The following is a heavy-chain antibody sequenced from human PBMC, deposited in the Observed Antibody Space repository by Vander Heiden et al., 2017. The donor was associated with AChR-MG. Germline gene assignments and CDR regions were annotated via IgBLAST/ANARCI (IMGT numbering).Heavy chain of an antibody. D-gene: IGHD6-13*01. V-gene: IGHV1-8*01. CDR2: MNPNSGNT. CDR3: ARAIGIAAADY. J-gene: IGHJ4*02. Sequence: QVQLVQSGAEVQTPGASVKVSCKASGYTFTSYDINWVRQATGQGLEWMGWMNPNSGNTGEAQKFQGRVTMTRNTAISTAYMDMSRLRSEDTAVYYCARAIGIAAADYWCQVTLVTVSS. CDR1: GYTFTSYD.